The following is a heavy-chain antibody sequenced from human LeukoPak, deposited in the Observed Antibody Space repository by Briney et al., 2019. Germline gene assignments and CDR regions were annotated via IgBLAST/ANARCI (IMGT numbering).Heavy chain of an antibody. J-gene: IGHJ3*01. CDR3: AKEGTGSHSQWAFDF. V-gene: IGHV3-7*04. D-gene: IGHD3/OR15-3a*01. Sequence: GGSLRLSCATSGLTFTKHWMTWVRQAPGKGLEWVANIKEDGSEKHYVDSVKGRFTISRDNVKNSLSLQMNSLRAEDTAVYYCAKEGTGSHSQWAFDFWGQGTMVTVSS. CDR2: IKEDGSEK. CDR1: GLTFTKHW.